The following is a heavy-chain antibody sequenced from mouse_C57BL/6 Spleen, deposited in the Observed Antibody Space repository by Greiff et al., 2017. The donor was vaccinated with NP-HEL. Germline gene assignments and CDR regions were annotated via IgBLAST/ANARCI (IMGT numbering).Heavy chain of an antibody. D-gene: IGHD2-2*01. Sequence: EVKVEESGGGLVKPGGSLKLSCAASGFTFSDYGMHWVRQAPEKGLEWVAYISSGSSTIYYADTVKGRFTISRDNAKNTLFLQMTSLRSEDTAMYYCARHGYGYAMDYWGQGTSVTVSS. CDR3: ARHGYGYAMDY. CDR1: GFTFSDYG. J-gene: IGHJ4*01. CDR2: ISSGSSTI. V-gene: IGHV5-17*01.